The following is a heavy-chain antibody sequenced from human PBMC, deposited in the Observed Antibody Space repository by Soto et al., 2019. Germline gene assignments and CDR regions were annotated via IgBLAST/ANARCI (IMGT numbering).Heavy chain of an antibody. CDR3: ARDYGDCVDF. V-gene: IGHV4-59*01. Sequence: SETLSLTCTVSGGSISSYYWSWIRQPPGKGLEWIGCIYYTGSTNYNPSLKSRVTISVDTSKNQFSLNLSSVTAADTAVYYCARDYGDCVDFWGQGTMGTVSS. CDR2: IYYTGST. D-gene: IGHD4-17*01. CDR1: GGSISSYY. J-gene: IGHJ4*02.